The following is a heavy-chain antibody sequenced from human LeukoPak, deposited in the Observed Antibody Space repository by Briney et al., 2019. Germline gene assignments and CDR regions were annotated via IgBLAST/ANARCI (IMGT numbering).Heavy chain of an antibody. J-gene: IGHJ3*02. D-gene: IGHD5-12*01. Sequence: SETLSLTCTVSGGSISSYYWSWIRQPPGKGLEWIGYIYYSGSTNYNPSLKSRVTISVDTSKNQFSLKLSSVTAADTAVYYCGGRYSCYDAFDIWGQGTMVTVSS. CDR3: GGRYSCYDAFDI. V-gene: IGHV4-59*01. CDR2: IYYSGST. CDR1: GGSISSYY.